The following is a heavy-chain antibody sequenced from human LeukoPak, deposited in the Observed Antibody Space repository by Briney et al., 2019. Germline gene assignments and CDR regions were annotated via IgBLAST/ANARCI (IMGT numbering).Heavy chain of an antibody. Sequence: GGSLRLSCAASGFAFTNYAMSWVRQASGKGLEWVSSISGSGGSTYYADSVKGRFTVSRDNSKNTLYLQMNSLRAEDTALYYCAKDQSGYNYGRFDPWGQGTLVIVSS. CDR2: ISGSGGST. CDR3: AKDQSGYNYGRFDP. V-gene: IGHV3-23*01. CDR1: GFAFTNYA. D-gene: IGHD5-18*01. J-gene: IGHJ5*02.